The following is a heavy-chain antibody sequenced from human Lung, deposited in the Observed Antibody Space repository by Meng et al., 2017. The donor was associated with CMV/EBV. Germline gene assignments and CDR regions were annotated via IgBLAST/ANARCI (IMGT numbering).Heavy chain of an antibody. CDR1: GDTFSNYD. CDR2: MTPRNGRV. V-gene: IGHV1-8*01. J-gene: IGHJ4*02. Sequence: SCEASGDTFSNYDINWIRQATGQGLEWMGWMTPRNGRVGYAQKFQGRMTMTADTSINTAYMELRSLRSDDTAVYYCARTFSFGWHDCWGQGTLVTVSS. D-gene: IGHD2/OR15-2a*01. CDR3: ARTFSFGWHDC.